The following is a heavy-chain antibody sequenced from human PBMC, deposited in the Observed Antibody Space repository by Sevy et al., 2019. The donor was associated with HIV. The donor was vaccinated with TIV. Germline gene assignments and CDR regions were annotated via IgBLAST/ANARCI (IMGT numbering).Heavy chain of an antibody. CDR3: ARGRGGGYCTNGVCSNWFDP. J-gene: IGHJ5*02. V-gene: IGHV4-34*01. D-gene: IGHD2-8*01. CDR1: GGSFSGYY. CDR2: INHSGST. Sequence: SETLSLTCAVYGGSFSGYYWSWIRQPPGKGLEWIGEINHSGSTGSNPSLKSRFTISVATSKNRFSLKLSSVTAADTAVYFCARGRGGGYCTNGVCSNWFDPWGQGTLVTVSS.